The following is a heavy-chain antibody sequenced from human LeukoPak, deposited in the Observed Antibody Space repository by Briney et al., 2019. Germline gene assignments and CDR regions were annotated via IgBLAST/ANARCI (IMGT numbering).Heavy chain of an antibody. CDR3: ARGDDSSSPFDY. J-gene: IGHJ4*02. CDR2: IYHSGST. V-gene: IGHV4-30-2*01. D-gene: IGHD6-6*01. CDR1: GGSISSGGYY. Sequence: SQTLSLTCTVSGGSISSGGYYWSWIRQPPGKGLEWIGYIYHSGSTYYNPSLKSRVTISVDRSKNQFSLKLSSVTAADTAVYYCARGDDSSSPFDYWGQGTLVTVSS.